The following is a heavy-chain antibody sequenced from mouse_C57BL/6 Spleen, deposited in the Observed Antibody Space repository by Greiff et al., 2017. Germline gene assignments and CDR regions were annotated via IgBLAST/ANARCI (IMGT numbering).Heavy chain of an antibody. V-gene: IGHV1-80*01. J-gene: IGHJ2*01. D-gene: IGHD3-2*02. CDR3: ARQLRLPYYFDY. CDR1: GYAFSSYW. CDR2: IYPGDGDT. Sequence: QVQLQQSGAELVKPGASVKISCKASGYAFSSYWMNWVKQRPGKGLEWIGQIYPGDGDTNYNGKFKGKATLTADKSSSTAYMQLSSLTSEDSAVYFCARQLRLPYYFDYWGKGTTLTVSA.